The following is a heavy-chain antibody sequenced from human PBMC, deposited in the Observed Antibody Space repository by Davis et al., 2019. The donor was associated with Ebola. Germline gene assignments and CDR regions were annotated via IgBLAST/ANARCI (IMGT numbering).Heavy chain of an antibody. CDR2: ISSSSSYI. J-gene: IGHJ6*03. CDR3: ARAGFLEWLSLAEPIYYYYYMDV. V-gene: IGHV3-21*01. CDR1: GFTFSSYA. Sequence: GESLKISCAASGFTFSSYAMSWVRQAPGKGLEWVSGISSSSSYIYYADSVKGRFTISRDNAKNSLYLQMNSLRAEDTAVYYCARAGFLEWLSLAEPIYYYYYMDVWGKGTTVTVSS. D-gene: IGHD3-3*01.